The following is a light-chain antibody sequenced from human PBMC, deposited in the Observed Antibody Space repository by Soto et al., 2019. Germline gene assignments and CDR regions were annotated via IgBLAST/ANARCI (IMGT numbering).Light chain of an antibody. CDR2: SAS. CDR1: QGISSW. V-gene: IGKV1-12*01. CDR3: QQANSFPFT. Sequence: DIQMTQSPSSVSASVGDRVTITCRASQGISSWLAWYQQKPGKAPNLLIYSASNLQSGVPSRFSGSGSGTDFTLTISRLQPEDLPTYYFQQANSFPFTAGPGTKVDIK. J-gene: IGKJ3*01.